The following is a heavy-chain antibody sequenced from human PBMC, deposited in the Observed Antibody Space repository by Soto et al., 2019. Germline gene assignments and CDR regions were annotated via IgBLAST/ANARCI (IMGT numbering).Heavy chain of an antibody. CDR3: ARDQLRNYYYYGMDV. J-gene: IGHJ6*02. CDR2: INPNSGGT. CDR1: GYTFTGYY. D-gene: IGHD1-1*01. Sequence: ASVKVSCKASGYTFTGYYMHWVRQAPGQGLEWMGWINPNSGGTNYAQKFQGRVTMTRDTSISTAYMELSRLRSDDTAVYYCARDQLRNYYYYGMDVWGQGTTVTV. V-gene: IGHV1-2*02.